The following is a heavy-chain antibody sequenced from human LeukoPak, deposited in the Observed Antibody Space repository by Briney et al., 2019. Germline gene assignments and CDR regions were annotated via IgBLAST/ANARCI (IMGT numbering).Heavy chain of an antibody. CDR3: ARDRGYGDDCFDY. J-gene: IGHJ4*02. Sequence: SSVKVSCKASGYTFTSYGISWVRQAPGQGLEWVGWIGAYNGNTNYAQKLQGRVTMTTDTSTSTAYMELRSLRSDDTAMYYCARDRGYGDDCFDYWGQGTLVTVSS. CDR2: IGAYNGNT. CDR1: GYTFTSYG. D-gene: IGHD4-17*01. V-gene: IGHV1-18*01.